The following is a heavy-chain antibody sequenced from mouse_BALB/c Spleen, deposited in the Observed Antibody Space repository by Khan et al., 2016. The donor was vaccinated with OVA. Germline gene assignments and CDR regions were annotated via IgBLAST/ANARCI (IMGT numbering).Heavy chain of an antibody. J-gene: IGHJ4*01. CDR1: GYTFTNYG. Sequence: QIQLVQSGPELKKPGETVKISCKASGYTFTNYGINWVKQAPGKGLKWMGWINTYTGETTYAHDFKGRFAFSSETSANTAYLQINNLKNEDTAIYFCASGARYDKALYALDYWGQGTSVTVSS. CDR2: INTYTGET. V-gene: IGHV9-3-1*01. CDR3: ASGARYDKALYALDY. D-gene: IGHD2-14*01.